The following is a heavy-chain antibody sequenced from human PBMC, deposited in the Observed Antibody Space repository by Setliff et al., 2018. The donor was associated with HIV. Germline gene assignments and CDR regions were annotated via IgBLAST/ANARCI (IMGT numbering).Heavy chain of an antibody. Sequence: SETLSLTCTVSGTSISTSYWSWIRQPPGKGLEYIGYVFYTGFAAYNPSLKSRLTISVDTSKSQFSLPLTSVTAADTAVYYCARQMPIPGIAITPVDYWGQGALVTVSS. D-gene: IGHD5-12*01. J-gene: IGHJ4*02. V-gene: IGHV4-59*08. CDR1: GTSISTSY. CDR2: VFYTGFA. CDR3: ARQMPIPGIAITPVDY.